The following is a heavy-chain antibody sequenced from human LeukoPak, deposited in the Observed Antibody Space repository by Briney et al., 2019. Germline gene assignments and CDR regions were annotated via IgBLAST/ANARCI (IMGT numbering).Heavy chain of an antibody. V-gene: IGHV1-18*01. CDR2: ISAYNGNT. CDR1: GYTFTSYG. D-gene: IGHD6-13*01. J-gene: IGHJ4*02. Sequence: ASVKVSCKASGYTFTSYGISWVRQAPGQGLEWMVWISAYNGNTNYAQKLQGRVTMTTDTSTSTAYMELRSLRSDDTAVYYCARDLGIAAAGTDFDYWGQGTLVTVSS. CDR3: ARDLGIAAAGTDFDY.